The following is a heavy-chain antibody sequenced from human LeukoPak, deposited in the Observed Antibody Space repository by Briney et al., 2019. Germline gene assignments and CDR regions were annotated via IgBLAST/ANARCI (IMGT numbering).Heavy chain of an antibody. CDR2: INPNTGGT. Sequence: ASVKVSCKASGYTFTNFYIHWVRQAPGQGLEWMGRINPNTGGTNFAQKFQDRVTVTRDTSISTAYLELSSLTSGGTAVYHCVTSFDYSDFYWGQGTLVTVS. D-gene: IGHD4-11*01. CDR1: GYTFTNFY. V-gene: IGHV1-2*06. CDR3: VTSFDYSDFY. J-gene: IGHJ4*02.